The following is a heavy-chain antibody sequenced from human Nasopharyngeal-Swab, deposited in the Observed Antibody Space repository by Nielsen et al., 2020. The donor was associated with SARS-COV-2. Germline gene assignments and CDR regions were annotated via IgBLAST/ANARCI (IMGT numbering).Heavy chain of an antibody. CDR3: AKDRVVGATSDWFDP. CDR1: GFTFSSYA. CDR2: ISGSGGST. J-gene: IGHJ5*02. V-gene: IGHV3-23*01. Sequence: GESLKISCAVSGFTFSSYAMSWVRQAPGKGLEWVSAISGSGGSTYYADSVKGRFTISRDNSKNTLYLQMNSLRAEDTAVYYCAKDRVVGATSDWFDPWGQGTLVTVSS. D-gene: IGHD1-26*01.